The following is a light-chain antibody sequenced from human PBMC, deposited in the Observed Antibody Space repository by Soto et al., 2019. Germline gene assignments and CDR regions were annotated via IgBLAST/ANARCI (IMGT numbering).Light chain of an antibody. V-gene: IGLV2-8*01. CDR3: SSYVGSNNLV. J-gene: IGLJ2*01. Sequence: QSALTQPPSASGSPGQSVTISCTGTSSDVGAYNYVSWYQQHPGKAPKLMISEVNKRPSGVPDRFSGSKSGNTASLTVSGLQAEDEADYYCSSYVGSNNLVFGGGTKLTVL. CDR1: SSDVGAYNY. CDR2: EVN.